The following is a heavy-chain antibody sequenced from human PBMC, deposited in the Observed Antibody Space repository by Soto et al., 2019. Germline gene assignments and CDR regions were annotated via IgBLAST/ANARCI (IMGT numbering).Heavy chain of an antibody. CDR3: ARASDSSGWSEIDY. J-gene: IGHJ4*02. CDR1: GGTFSIYT. CDR2: IIPILGIA. V-gene: IGHV1-69*02. Sequence: SVKVSCKASGGTFSIYTIGWVRQAPGQGLEWMGRIIPILGIANYAQKFQGRVTITADKSTSTAYMELSSLRSEDTAVYYCARASDSSGWSEIDYWGKGTLVTVSS. D-gene: IGHD6-19*01.